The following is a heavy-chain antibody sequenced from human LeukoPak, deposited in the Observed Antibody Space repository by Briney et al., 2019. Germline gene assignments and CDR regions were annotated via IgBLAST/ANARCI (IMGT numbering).Heavy chain of an antibody. Sequence: GASVKASCKASGGTFSSYAISWARQAPGQGLERMGRIIPIFGTANYAQKFQGGVTITTDESTSTAYMELSSLRSEDTAVYYCARGYDSSGPPDYWGQGTLVTVSS. CDR1: GGTFSSYA. D-gene: IGHD3-22*01. CDR2: IIPIFGTA. CDR3: ARGYDSSGPPDY. V-gene: IGHV1-69*05. J-gene: IGHJ4*02.